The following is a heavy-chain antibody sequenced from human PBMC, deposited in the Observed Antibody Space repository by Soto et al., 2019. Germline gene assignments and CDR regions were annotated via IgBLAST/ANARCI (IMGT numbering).Heavy chain of an antibody. D-gene: IGHD3-3*01. J-gene: IGHJ6*03. CDR3: ARAKPIFGVVMGYYMDV. Sequence: ASVKVSCKASGGTFSSYTISWVRQAPGQGLEWMGRIIPILGIANYAQKFQGRVTITADKSTSTAYMELSSLRSEDTAVYYCARAKPIFGVVMGYYMDVWGKGTTVTVSS. V-gene: IGHV1-69*02. CDR1: GGTFSSYT. CDR2: IIPILGIA.